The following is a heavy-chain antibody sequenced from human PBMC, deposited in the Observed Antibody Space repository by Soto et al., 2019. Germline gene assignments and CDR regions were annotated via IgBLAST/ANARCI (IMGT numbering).Heavy chain of an antibody. J-gene: IGHJ4*02. V-gene: IGHV4-59*01. CDR3: ARTLYSYGPRFDY. CDR2: IYSSGST. Sequence: QVQLQESGPGLVKPSETLSLTCTVSGGSISSYYWSWILQPPGKGLEWIGYIYSSGSTNYNPSLKSRVTISVDSSKNQFSLKLSSVTAADTAVYYCARTLYSYGPRFDYWGQGTLVTVSS. D-gene: IGHD5-18*01. CDR1: GGSISSYY.